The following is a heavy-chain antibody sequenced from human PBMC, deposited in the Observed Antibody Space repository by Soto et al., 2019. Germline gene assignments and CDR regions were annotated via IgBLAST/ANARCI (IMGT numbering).Heavy chain of an antibody. CDR3: AQDGPIRGSSSSFDY. V-gene: IGHV7-4-1*01. J-gene: IGHJ4*02. CDR2: INTNTGNP. CDR1: GYTFTSYA. D-gene: IGHD6-6*01. Sequence: ASVKVSCKASGYTFTSYAMNWVRQAPGQGLEWMGWINTNTGNPTYAQGFTGRFVFSSDTSVSTAYLQICSLKAEDTAVYYCAQDGPIRGSSSSFDYWGQGTLVKSP.